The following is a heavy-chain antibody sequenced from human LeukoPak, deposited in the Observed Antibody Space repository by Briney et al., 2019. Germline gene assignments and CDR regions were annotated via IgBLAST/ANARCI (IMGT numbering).Heavy chain of an antibody. V-gene: IGHV3-30*18. J-gene: IGHJ4*02. CDR2: ISYDGSNK. CDR3: AKSGGGSYFDY. CDR1: GFTFSSYG. D-gene: IGHD1-26*01. Sequence: GGSLRLSCAASGFTFSSYGMHWVRQPPGKGLEWVAVISYDGSNKYYADSVKGRFTISRDNSKNTLYLQMNSLRAEDTAVYYCAKSGGGSYFDYWGQGTLVTVYS.